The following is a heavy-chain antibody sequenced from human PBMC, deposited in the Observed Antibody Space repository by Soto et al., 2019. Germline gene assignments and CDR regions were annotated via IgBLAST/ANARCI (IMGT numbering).Heavy chain of an antibody. V-gene: IGHV1-69*02. D-gene: IGHD3-10*01. CDR1: GGTFSSYT. CDR2: IIPILGIA. J-gene: IGHJ6*02. CDR3: ARVLYYYYGMDV. Sequence: QVQLVQSGAEVKKPGSSVKVSCKASGGTFSSYTISWVRQAPGQGLEWMGRIIPILGIANYAQKFQGRVTITADKSTSTAYMELSSLRSEDTAVYYCARVLYYYYGMDVCGQGTTVTVSS.